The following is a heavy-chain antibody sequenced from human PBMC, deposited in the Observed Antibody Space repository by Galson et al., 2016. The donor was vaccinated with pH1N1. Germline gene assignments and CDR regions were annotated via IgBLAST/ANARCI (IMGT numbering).Heavy chain of an antibody. Sequence: SVKVSCKASGYTFTSYGISWVRQAPGQGLEWMGWISTYNGNTYYAQKLQGRVTMTTDTSTSTAYMELRSLRSDDTAVYYCARYVWFGEHWDYWGQGTLVTVSA. J-gene: IGHJ4*02. CDR2: ISTYNGNT. V-gene: IGHV1-18*01. CDR1: GYTFTSYG. D-gene: IGHD3-10*01. CDR3: ARYVWFGEHWDY.